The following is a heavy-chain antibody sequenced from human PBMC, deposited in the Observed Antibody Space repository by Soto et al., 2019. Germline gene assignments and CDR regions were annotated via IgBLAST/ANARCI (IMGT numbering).Heavy chain of an antibody. CDR1: GYSITNGYY. J-gene: IGHJ6*02. Sequence: SETLSLTCAVSGYSITNGYYWGWIRQPPGQGLEWIGTIYHSGSTYYNPSLKTRVTISVDTSKNQFSLKLSSVAAADTAVYYCARALYCSGGSCSPLRGMDVWGQGTTVTVSS. CDR3: ARALYCSGGSCSPLRGMDV. D-gene: IGHD2-15*01. V-gene: IGHV4-38-2*01. CDR2: IYHSGST.